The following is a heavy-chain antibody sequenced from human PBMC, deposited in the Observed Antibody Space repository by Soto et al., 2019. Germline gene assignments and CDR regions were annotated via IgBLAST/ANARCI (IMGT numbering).Heavy chain of an antibody. J-gene: IGHJ3*01. CDR1: GLTFSSYS. CDR2: ISSSGTYI. V-gene: IGHV3-21*01. Sequence: GGSLRLSCAASGLTFSSYSMNWVRRAPGKGLEWVSSISSSGTYIYYADSVKGRFTISRDNAKNSLYLQMNSLRAEDTAVYYCARDQLYYNDISGRPLNAFDVWGQGTTVTVSS. D-gene: IGHD3-22*01. CDR3: ARDQLYYNDISGRPLNAFDV.